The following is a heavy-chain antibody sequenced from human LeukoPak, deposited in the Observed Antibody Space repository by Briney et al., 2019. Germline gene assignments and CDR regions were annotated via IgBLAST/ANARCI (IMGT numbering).Heavy chain of an antibody. J-gene: IGHJ4*02. V-gene: IGHV3-7*01. D-gene: IGHD6-19*01. CDR2: IKQDGSEI. CDR1: GFTFSSYW. Sequence: PGGSLRLSCAASGFTFSSYWMSWVRQAPGKGLEWVAHIKQDGSEIYYVDSMKGRFTISRDNAKNSLYLQMDSLRAEDTAVYYCASWSSGSPPTNIWGQGSLVTVSS. CDR3: ASWSSGSPPTNI.